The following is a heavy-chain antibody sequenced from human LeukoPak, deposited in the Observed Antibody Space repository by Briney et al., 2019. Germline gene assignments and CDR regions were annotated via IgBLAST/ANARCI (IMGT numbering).Heavy chain of an antibody. CDR1: GFTFTSYA. CDR3: ARNWFDP. CDR2: ISGSADNA. V-gene: IGHV3-23*01. Sequence: SGGSLRLSCAASGFTFTSYAMTWVRQAPGKGLEWVSVISGSADNAYYADSVMGRFTISRDNSKNTLYLQMSSLRAEDTAVYYCARNWFDPWGQGALVTVSS. J-gene: IGHJ5*02.